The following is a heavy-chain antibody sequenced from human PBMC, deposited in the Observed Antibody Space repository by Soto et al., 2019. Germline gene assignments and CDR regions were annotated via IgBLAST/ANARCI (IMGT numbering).Heavy chain of an antibody. D-gene: IGHD6-13*01. CDR1: GFTFDDYA. Sequence: LRLSCAASGFTFDDYAMHWVRQAPGEGLEWVSGISWNSGSIGYADSVKGRFTISRDNAKNSLYLQMNSLRAEDTALYYCAKDHSSSWPNWFDPWGQGTLVTVSS. CDR2: ISWNSGSI. J-gene: IGHJ5*02. V-gene: IGHV3-9*01. CDR3: AKDHSSSWPNWFDP.